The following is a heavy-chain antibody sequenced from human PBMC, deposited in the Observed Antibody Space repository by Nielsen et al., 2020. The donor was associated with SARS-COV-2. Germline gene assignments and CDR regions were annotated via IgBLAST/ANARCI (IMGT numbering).Heavy chain of an antibody. Sequence: GGSLRLSCAASGFTFDDYAMHWVRQAPGKGLEWVSGISWNSGSIGYADSVKGRFTISRDNAKNSLYLQMNSLRAEDTAVYYCAKDPGYDSSGFYYYGMDVWGQGTTVTVSS. CDR1: GFTFDDYA. CDR2: ISWNSGSI. D-gene: IGHD3-22*01. CDR3: AKDPGYDSSGFYYYGMDV. J-gene: IGHJ6*02. V-gene: IGHV3-9*01.